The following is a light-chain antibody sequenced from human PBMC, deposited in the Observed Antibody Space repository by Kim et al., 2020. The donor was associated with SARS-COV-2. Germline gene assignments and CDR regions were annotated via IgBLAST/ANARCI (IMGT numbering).Light chain of an antibody. CDR2: DTT. Sequence: CAGERANHTRRASERMTNYIAWYKQKPGQAHRLRNDDTTNRATGITARCSGSGSGTDFSLTISRLEPEDLEGEECKQRSNWLTFGGGTKVDIK. CDR1: ERMTNY. CDR3: KQRSNWLT. V-gene: IGKV3-11*01. J-gene: IGKJ4*01.